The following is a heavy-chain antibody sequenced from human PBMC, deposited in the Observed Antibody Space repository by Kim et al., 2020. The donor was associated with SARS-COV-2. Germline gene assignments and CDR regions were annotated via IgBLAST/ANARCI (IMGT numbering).Heavy chain of an antibody. CDR1: GFTFSSYE. J-gene: IGHJ6*02. D-gene: IGHD3-3*01. CDR3: ASGDYYYAMDA. Sequence: GGSLRLSCAASGFTFSSYETHWVRQAPGKGLEWVSYITSSGTTVYSDSVKGRFTISRDNAKNSVYLQMNSLKAEDTALYYCASGDYYYAMDAWGQGTTVTVSS. V-gene: IGHV3-48*03. CDR2: ITSSGTTV.